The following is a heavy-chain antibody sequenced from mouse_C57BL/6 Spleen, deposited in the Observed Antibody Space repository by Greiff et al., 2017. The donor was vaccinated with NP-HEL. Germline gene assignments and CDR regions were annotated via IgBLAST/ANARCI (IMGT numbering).Heavy chain of an antibody. D-gene: IGHD2-4*01. J-gene: IGHJ3*01. CDR1: GFSFNTYA. Sequence: EVMLVESGGGLVQPKGSLKLSCAASGFSFNTYAMNWVRQAPGKGLEWVARIRSKSNNYATYYADSVKDRFTISRDDSESMLYLQMNNLKTEDTAMYYCVSQGIYYDYDWFAYWGQGTLVTVSA. CDR2: IRSKSNNYAT. CDR3: VSQGIYYDYDWFAY. V-gene: IGHV10-1*01.